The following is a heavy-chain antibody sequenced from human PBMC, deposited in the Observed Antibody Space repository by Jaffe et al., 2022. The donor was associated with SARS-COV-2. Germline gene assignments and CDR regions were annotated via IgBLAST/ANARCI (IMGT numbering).Heavy chain of an antibody. CDR1: GGSFSGYY. J-gene: IGHJ4*02. CDR3: ARPYGYSYGLIS. Sequence: QVQLQQWGAGLLKPSETLSLTCAVYGGSFSGYYWSWIRQPPGKGLEWIGEINHSGSTNYNPSLKSRVTISVDTSKNQFSLKLSSVTAADTAVYYCARPYGYSYGLISWGQGTLVTVSS. D-gene: IGHD5-18*01. CDR2: INHSGST. V-gene: IGHV4-34*01.